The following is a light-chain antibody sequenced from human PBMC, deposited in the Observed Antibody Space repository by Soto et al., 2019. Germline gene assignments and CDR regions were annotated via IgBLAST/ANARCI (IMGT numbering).Light chain of an antibody. Sequence: QSVLTQPASVSGSPGQSITISCTGTSSDVGSYNLVSWYQQHPGKAPKLMIYEGSKRPSGVSNRFSGSKSVNTASLTISGLQAEDEADYYGCSYAGSRVVFGGGTKLTVL. J-gene: IGLJ2*01. CDR3: CSYAGSRVV. CDR2: EGS. V-gene: IGLV2-23*01. CDR1: SSDVGSYNL.